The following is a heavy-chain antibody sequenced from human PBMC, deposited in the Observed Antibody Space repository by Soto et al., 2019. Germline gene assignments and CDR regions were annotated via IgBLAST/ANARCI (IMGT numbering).Heavy chain of an antibody. D-gene: IGHD3-22*01. Sequence: GGSLRLSCAASGFTFSSYAMSWVRQAPGKGLEWVSAISGSGGSTYYADSVKGRFTISRDNSKNTLYLQMNSLRAEDTAVYYCAKDLFREDYYDSSGYPGAFDIWGQGTMVTVSS. J-gene: IGHJ3*02. CDR3: AKDLFREDYYDSSGYPGAFDI. V-gene: IGHV3-23*01. CDR1: GFTFSSYA. CDR2: ISGSGGST.